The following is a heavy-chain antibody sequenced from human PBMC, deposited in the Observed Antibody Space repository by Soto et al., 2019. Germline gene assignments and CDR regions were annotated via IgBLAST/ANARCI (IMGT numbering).Heavy chain of an antibody. D-gene: IGHD3-3*01. CDR1: GGTFSSYA. V-gene: IGHV1-69*13. CDR2: IIPIFGTA. J-gene: IGHJ6*02. Sequence: SVKVSCKASGGTFSSYAISWVRQAPGQGLEWMGGIIPIFGTANYAQKFQGRVTITADESTSTAYMELSSLRSEDTAVYYCATWYYDFWSGYYRYYYYGMDVWGQGTTVTVSS. CDR3: ATWYYDFWSGYYRYYYYGMDV.